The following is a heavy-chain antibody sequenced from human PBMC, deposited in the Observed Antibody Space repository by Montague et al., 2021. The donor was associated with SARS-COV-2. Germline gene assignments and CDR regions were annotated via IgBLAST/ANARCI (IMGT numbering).Heavy chain of an antibody. CDR1: GGSISSGGSYY. CDR3: ARAQNTCFIANCVNYFEV. J-gene: IGHJ4*02. D-gene: IGHD1-1*01. V-gene: IGHV4-61*03. Sequence: SETLSLTCTVSGGSISSGGSYYWSWIRQPPGRGLEWIGYIYYTGSTEYNPSLKTRVTLSLDTPRNHFSLKLRSVTAADTAVYYCARAQNTCFIANCVNYFEVWGLGALVTVSS. CDR2: IYYTGST.